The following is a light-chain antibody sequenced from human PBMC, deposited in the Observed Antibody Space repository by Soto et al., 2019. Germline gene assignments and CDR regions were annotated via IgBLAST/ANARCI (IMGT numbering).Light chain of an antibody. V-gene: IGKV3-20*01. CDR2: GAA. Sequence: EIVLTQSPGTLSLSPGERATLSCRASQSVSSSYLAWYQQKPGQAPRLLIYGAASRATGIPDRFSGSGSGTVFTLTISRLEPEDFAVYYCHLYGSSPPWTFGQGTKVDIK. CDR3: HLYGSSPPWT. J-gene: IGKJ1*01. CDR1: QSVSSSY.